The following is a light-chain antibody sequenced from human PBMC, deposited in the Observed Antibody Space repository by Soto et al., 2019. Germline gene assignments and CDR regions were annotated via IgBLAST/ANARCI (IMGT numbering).Light chain of an antibody. J-gene: IGKJ5*01. Sequence: DIVMNQSPLSLPVTPGEPASISCRSRQGLLHSNGNNYLNWYLQKPGQSPQILIFLASNQASGVPDRFSGSGSGTEFTLKISRVEGEDVGIYYCMQTLQTPITFGQGTRLEIK. V-gene: IGKV2-28*01. CDR1: QGLLHSNGNNY. CDR3: MQTLQTPIT. CDR2: LAS.